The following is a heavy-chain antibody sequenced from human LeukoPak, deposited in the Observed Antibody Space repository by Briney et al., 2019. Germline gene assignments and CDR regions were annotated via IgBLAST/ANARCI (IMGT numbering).Heavy chain of an antibody. V-gene: IGHV4-34*01. CDR2: ITHSGST. D-gene: IGHD3-16*01. Sequence: SETLSLTCAVYGGSFSAYYWNWIRQPPGKGLEWIGQITHSGSTNYNPSLKSRVTISVDTSKNQFSLKLSSVNAADTAVYYCARVGLSAFDIWGQGTMVTVPS. J-gene: IGHJ3*02. CDR3: ARVGLSAFDI. CDR1: GGSFSAYY.